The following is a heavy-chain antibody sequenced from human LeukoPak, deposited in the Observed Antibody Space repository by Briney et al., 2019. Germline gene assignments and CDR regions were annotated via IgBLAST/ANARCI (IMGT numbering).Heavy chain of an antibody. CDR2: ISAYNGNT. J-gene: IGHJ4*02. Sequence: ASVKVSCTASGYTFTSYGISWVRQAPGQGLEWMGWISAYNGNTNYAQKLQGRVTMTRNTSISTAYMELSSLRSEDTAVYYCARARKGLTRYSSGWGLGYWGQGTLVTVSS. D-gene: IGHD6-19*01. CDR3: ARARKGLTRYSSGWGLGY. CDR1: GYTFTSYG. V-gene: IGHV1-18*01.